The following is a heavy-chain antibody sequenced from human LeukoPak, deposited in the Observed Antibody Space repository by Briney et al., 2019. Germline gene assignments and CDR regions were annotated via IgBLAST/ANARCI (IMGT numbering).Heavy chain of an antibody. CDR1: DFSFNRYL. CDR3: VRGLRTAMGAGAY. Sequence: GGSLRLSCVVSDFSFNRYLMHWVRQAPGEGLEWVTSISDDGTNKYYSDSVRGRFTISRDNSKSTLYLQMDSLRIEDRSMYYCVRGLRTAMGAGAYWGQGTLVAVSS. CDR2: ISDDGTNK. V-gene: IGHV3-30-3*01. J-gene: IGHJ4*02. D-gene: IGHD5-18*01.